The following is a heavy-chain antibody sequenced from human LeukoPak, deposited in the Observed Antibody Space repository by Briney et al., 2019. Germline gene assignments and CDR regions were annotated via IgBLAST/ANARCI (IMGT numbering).Heavy chain of an antibody. V-gene: IGHV5-51*01. CDR1: GYNFSNCL. CDR3: ARQLDYGDYTD. D-gene: IGHD4-17*01. J-gene: IGHJ4*02. Sequence: GESLKISCEGSGYNFSNCLIGWVRQMPGKGLEWMGIIYPGDSDTRYSPSFQGQVTISADKSISTAYLQWSSLKASDTAMYYCARQLDYGDYTDWGQGTLVTVSS. CDR2: IYPGDSDT.